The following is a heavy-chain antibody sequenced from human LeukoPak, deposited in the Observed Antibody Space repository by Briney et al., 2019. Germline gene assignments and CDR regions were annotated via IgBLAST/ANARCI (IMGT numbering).Heavy chain of an antibody. D-gene: IGHD6-13*01. CDR2: IYSGGST. CDR1: GFTVSSNY. J-gene: IGHJ4*02. V-gene: IGHV3-53*01. CDR3: ARGSYSSSWYGSY. Sequence: GGSLRLSCAASGFTVSSNYMSWVRQAPGKGLEWVSVIYSGGSTYYADSVKGRFTISRDNSKNTLYLQMNSLRAEDTAVYYCARGSYSSSWYGSYWGQGTLVTVSS.